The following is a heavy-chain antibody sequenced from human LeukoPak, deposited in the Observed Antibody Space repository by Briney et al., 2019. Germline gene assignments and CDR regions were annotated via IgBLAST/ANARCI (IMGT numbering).Heavy chain of an antibody. CDR1: GFTFSSYG. CDR2: ISYDGSNK. J-gene: IGHJ4*02. Sequence: GGSLRLSCAASGFTFSSYGMHWVRQAPGKGLEWVAVISYDGSNKYYADSVKGRFTISRDNSKNTLYLQMNSLRAEDTAVYYCAKDGGGRPYSSSWFFDYWGQGTLVTVSS. CDR3: AKDGGGRPYSSSWFFDY. D-gene: IGHD6-13*01. V-gene: IGHV3-30*18.